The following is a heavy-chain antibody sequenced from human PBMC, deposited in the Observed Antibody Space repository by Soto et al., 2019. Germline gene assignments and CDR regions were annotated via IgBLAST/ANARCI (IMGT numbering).Heavy chain of an antibody. J-gene: IGHJ4*02. CDR3: ARGRVYRDGYKIPLVVETIYYFDY. D-gene: IGHD3-3*01. CDR2: IYYSGST. CDR1: GGSISSSSYY. Sequence: QLQLQESGPGLVKPSETLSLTCTVSGGSISSSSYYWGWIRQPPGKGLEWIGSIYYSGSTYYNPSLKSRVTISVDTSKNQFSLKLSSVTAADTAVYYCARGRVYRDGYKIPLVVETIYYFDYWGQGTLVTVSS. V-gene: IGHV4-39*01.